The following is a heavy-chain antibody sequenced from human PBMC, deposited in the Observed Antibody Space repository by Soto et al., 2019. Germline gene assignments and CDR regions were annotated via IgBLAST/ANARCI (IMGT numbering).Heavy chain of an antibody. D-gene: IGHD3-3*01. CDR3: ARGFPLWFDP. V-gene: IGHV1-2*04. CDR2: INPNSGGT. Sequence: ASVKVSCKASGYTFTGYYMHWVRQAPGQGLEWMGWINPNSGGTNYAQKFQGWVTMTRDTSISTAYMELRSLRSDDTAVYYCARGFPLWFDPWGQGTLVTVSS. J-gene: IGHJ5*02. CDR1: GYTFTGYY.